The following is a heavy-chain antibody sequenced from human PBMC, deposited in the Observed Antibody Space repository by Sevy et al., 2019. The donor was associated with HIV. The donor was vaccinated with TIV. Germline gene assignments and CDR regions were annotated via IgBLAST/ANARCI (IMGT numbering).Heavy chain of an antibody. CDR1: GYTFSSNG. CDR2: IGVYNGKS. Sequence: ASVKVSCKASGYTFSSNGIAWVRQAPGQGLQWMGWIGVYNGKSKYAQNLQDRLTMTTDTSTSTAYMELKSLRSDDTAVYYCAKVTTYYFGSGTYFDYWGHGTLVTVSS. CDR3: AKVTTYYFGSGTYFDY. D-gene: IGHD3-10*01. V-gene: IGHV1-18*01. J-gene: IGHJ4*01.